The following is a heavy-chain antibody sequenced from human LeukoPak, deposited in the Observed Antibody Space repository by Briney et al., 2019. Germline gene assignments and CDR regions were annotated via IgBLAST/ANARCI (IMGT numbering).Heavy chain of an antibody. CDR3: ARRAGAYSHPYDY. J-gene: IGHJ4*02. V-gene: IGHV3-53*01. CDR2: IYSDNT. Sequence: GGSLRLSCTVSGFTVSSNSMSWVRQAPGKGLEWVSFIYSDNTHYSDSVKGRITISRDNSKNPLYLQINSLRAEDTAVYYCARRAGAYSHPYDYWGQGTLVTVSS. CDR1: GFTVSSNS. D-gene: IGHD4/OR15-4a*01.